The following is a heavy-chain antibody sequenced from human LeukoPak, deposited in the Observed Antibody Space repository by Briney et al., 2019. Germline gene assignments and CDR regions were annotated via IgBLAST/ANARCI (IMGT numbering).Heavy chain of an antibody. V-gene: IGHV3-48*03. CDR2: ISSIGSTI. CDR1: GFTFTNYE. D-gene: IGHD3-22*01. Sequence: PGGSLRLSCAASGFTFTNYEMNWVRQAPGKGLEWVSYISSIGSTIYYADSVKGRFTISRDNAKNSLFLQMNSLRAEDAAVYYCARAYYYDSSGYSNWLDPWGRGTLVTVSS. CDR3: ARAYYYDSSGYSNWLDP. J-gene: IGHJ5*02.